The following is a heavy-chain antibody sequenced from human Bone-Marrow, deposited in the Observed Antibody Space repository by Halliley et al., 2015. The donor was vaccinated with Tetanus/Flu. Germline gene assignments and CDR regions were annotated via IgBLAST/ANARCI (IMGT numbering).Heavy chain of an antibody. J-gene: IGHJ4*02. V-gene: IGHV4-39*01. CDR3: ARLPESTSRLDY. CDR1: GGSISSSSYY. Sequence: TLSLTCTTSGGSISSSSYYWGWVRQPPGKGLEWIGSIYYNGNPFYKPSLKSRVTMSVDTSRNQFSLQLTSVSAADTAVYYCARLPESTSRLDYWGQGSLVTVSS. CDR2: IYYNGNP. D-gene: IGHD2-2*01.